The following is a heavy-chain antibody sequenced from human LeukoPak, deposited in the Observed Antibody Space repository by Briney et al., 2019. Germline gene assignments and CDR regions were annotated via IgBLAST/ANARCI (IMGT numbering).Heavy chain of an antibody. CDR2: VSAYNGNT. J-gene: IGHJ5*02. V-gene: IGHV1-18*01. Sequence: ASVKVSCKAFGYTFSNYGISWVRQAPGQGLEWLGWVSAYNGNTNYAQKLQGRVTMTTDTSTGIAYMELKSLRSDDTAVSYCARAGGVSFVARWFDPWGQGSLVTVSS. CDR1: GYTFSNYG. D-gene: IGHD3-16*01. CDR3: ARAGGVSFVARWFDP.